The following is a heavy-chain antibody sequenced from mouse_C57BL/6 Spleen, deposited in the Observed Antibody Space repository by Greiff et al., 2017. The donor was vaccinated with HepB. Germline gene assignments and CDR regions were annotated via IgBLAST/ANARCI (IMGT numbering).Heavy chain of an antibody. J-gene: IGHJ2*01. CDR1: GYTFTSYW. CDR2: IYPNSGST. CDR3: ASHGSSYYFDY. Sequence: QVQLQQPGAELVKPGASVKLSCKASGYTFTSYWMHWVKQRPGQGLEWIGMIYPNSGSTNYNEKFKSKATLTVDKSSSTAYMQLSSLTSEDSAVYYCASHGSSYYFDYWGQGTTLTVSS. V-gene: IGHV1-64*01. D-gene: IGHD1-1*01.